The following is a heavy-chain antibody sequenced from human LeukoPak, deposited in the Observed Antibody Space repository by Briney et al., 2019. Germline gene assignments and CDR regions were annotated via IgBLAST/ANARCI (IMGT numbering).Heavy chain of an antibody. V-gene: IGHV3-23*01. J-gene: IGHJ4*02. CDR2: VTGSGAST. CDR1: GFTFSRSA. Sequence: GASLRLSCAASGFTFSRSAMSWVRQAPGKGLEWVSSVTGSGASTYYADSVKGHFTISRDNSKNTLYLQMDSLRAEDTALYYCARGPGYGSSWYFDYWGQGTLVTVSS. CDR3: ARGPGYGSSWYFDY. D-gene: IGHD6-13*01.